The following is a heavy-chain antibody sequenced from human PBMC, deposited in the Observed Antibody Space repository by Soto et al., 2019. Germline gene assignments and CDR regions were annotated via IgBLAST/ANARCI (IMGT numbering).Heavy chain of an antibody. CDR2: ISYDGSNK. Sequence: QVQLVESGGGVVQPWRSLRLSCAASGFTFSSYGMHWVRQAPGKGLGWVAVISYDGSNKYYADSVKGRFTISRDNSKNTLYLQMNSLRAEDTAVYYCAKDRRPNYYYGMDVWGQGTTVTVSS. V-gene: IGHV3-30*18. J-gene: IGHJ6*02. D-gene: IGHD6-25*01. CDR1: GFTFSSYG. CDR3: AKDRRPNYYYGMDV.